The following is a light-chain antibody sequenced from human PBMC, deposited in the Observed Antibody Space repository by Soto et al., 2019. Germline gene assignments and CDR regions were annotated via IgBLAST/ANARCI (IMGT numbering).Light chain of an antibody. CDR2: GAS. Sequence: EIVMTQSPATLSVSPGERATLSCRASQSVNNNLAWYQQKPGQAPRLLIYGASTRATGIPARFSGIVSGTEFTLTISSLQTEDFAVYYCQQYNNWPGTFGQGTKVDTK. CDR3: QQYNNWPGT. J-gene: IGKJ1*01. CDR1: QSVNNN. V-gene: IGKV3-15*01.